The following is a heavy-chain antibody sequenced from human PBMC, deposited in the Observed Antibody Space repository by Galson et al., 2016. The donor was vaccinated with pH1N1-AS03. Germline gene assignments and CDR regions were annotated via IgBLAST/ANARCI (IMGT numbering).Heavy chain of an antibody. CDR3: ARSGSGSFYEGDF. Sequence: VKVSCKASGYTFTNYGISWVRQAPGQGLEYMGWIGTYTIYAQKLQGRVTMTTDTSTSTAYMELWSLRSDDTAVYYCARSGSGSFYEGDFWGQGTLVSVSS. CDR1: GYTFTNYG. V-gene: IGHV1-18*01. CDR2: IGTYT. D-gene: IGHD3-10*01. J-gene: IGHJ4*02.